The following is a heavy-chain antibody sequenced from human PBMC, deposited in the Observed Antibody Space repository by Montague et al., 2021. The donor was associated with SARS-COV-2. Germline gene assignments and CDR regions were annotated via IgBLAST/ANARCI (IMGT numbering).Heavy chain of an antibody. CDR3: ARLAVGYCTNGVCYTAFDY. D-gene: IGHD2-8*01. J-gene: IGHJ4*02. CDR1: GGSISSYY. V-gene: IGHV4-59*08. CDR2: IYYSGST. Sequence: SETLSLTCTVSGGSISSYYCSWIRQPPGKGLEWIGYIYYSGSTNXNPSLKSRVTISVDTSKNQFSLKLSSVTAADTAVYYCARLAVGYCTNGVCYTAFDYWGQGTLVTVSS.